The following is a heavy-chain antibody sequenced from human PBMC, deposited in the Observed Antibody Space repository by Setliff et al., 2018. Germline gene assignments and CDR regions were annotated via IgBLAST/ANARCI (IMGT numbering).Heavy chain of an antibody. D-gene: IGHD6-13*01. Sequence: PGGSLSLSCTASGFTFGDYAMSWVRQAPGKGLEWVGFIRSKAYGGTTEYAASVKGRFTISRDDSKSIAYLQMNSLKTEDTAVYYCTRVGRQLVYYYYGMDVWGQGTTVTVSS. CDR3: TRVGRQLVYYYYGMDV. V-gene: IGHV3-49*04. CDR2: IRSKAYGGTT. J-gene: IGHJ6*02. CDR1: GFTFGDYA.